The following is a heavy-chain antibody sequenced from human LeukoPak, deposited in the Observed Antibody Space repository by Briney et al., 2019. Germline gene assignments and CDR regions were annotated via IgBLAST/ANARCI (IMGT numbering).Heavy chain of an antibody. V-gene: IGHV1-2*02. CDR2: INPNSGGT. CDR3: ARDGITIFGAVNAFDI. CDR1: GYTFTGHY. Sequence: GASVKVSCKASGYTFTGHYMHWVRQAPGQGLEWMGWINPNSGGTKYAQRFQGRVTMTRDTSISTVYMELSRLRSDDTAMYYCARDGITIFGAVNAFDIWGQGTMLIVSS. D-gene: IGHD3-3*01. J-gene: IGHJ3*02.